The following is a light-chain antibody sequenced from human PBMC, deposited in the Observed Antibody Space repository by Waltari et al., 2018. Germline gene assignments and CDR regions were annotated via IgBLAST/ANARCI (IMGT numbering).Light chain of an antibody. Sequence: IVMTQSPATLSVSPGERATLSCRASQSVSSNLAWYQQKPGQAPRLLIYGASTRATGIPARFSGSGSGTEFTLTISSLQSEDFAVYYCQQYNNWPWGTFGQGTKVEIK. V-gene: IGKV3-15*01. J-gene: IGKJ1*01. CDR1: QSVSSN. CDR3: QQYNNWPWGT. CDR2: GAS.